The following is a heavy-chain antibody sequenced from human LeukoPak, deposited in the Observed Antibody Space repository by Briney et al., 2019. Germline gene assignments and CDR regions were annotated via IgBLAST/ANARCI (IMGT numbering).Heavy chain of an antibody. CDR3: ACGAYYYFYY. V-gene: IGHV4-61*05. D-gene: IGHD2-21*01. Sequence: ASETLSLTCTVSGGSISSSGYYWGWIRQPPGKGLEWIGYIYYSGSTNYNPSLKSRVTISVDTSKNQFSLNLNSVTAAGTAVYYCACGAYYYFYYWGQGTLVTVSS. CDR1: GGSISSSGYY. CDR2: IYYSGST. J-gene: IGHJ4*02.